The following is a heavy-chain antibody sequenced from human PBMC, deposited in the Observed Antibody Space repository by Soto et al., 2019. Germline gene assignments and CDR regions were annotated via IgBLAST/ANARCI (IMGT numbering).Heavy chain of an antibody. Sequence: QVQLVQSGAEVKKPGSSVEVSCKASGGAFSSYAFSWVRQAPGQGLEWMGGIIPIFGIINYAQKFQGRVTITADKSTSTAYMELSGLRFEDTAVYFCARGGRCGGDCYWEDYWGQGTVVTVSS. CDR2: IIPIFGII. CDR3: ARGGRCGGDCYWEDY. J-gene: IGHJ4*02. CDR1: GGAFSSYA. D-gene: IGHD2-21*02. V-gene: IGHV1-69*17.